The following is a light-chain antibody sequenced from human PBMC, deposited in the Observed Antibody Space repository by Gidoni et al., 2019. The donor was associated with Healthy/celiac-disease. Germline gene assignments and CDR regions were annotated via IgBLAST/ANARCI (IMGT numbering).Light chain of an antibody. CDR3: QQSYSTPHT. Sequence: DILITPSPSSLSASVGDRVTITCRASQSISSYLNWYQQKPGKPPKLLIYAASSLQSGVPSRFSGSGSGTDFTLTISSLQPEDVATYYCQQSYSTPHTFGGGTKVEIK. CDR2: AAS. J-gene: IGKJ4*02. V-gene: IGKV1-39*01. CDR1: QSISSY.